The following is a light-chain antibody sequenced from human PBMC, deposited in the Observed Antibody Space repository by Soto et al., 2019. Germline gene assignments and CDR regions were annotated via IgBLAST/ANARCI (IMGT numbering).Light chain of an antibody. J-gene: IGLJ1*01. CDR2: EAS. CDR1: SSDVGGYNY. CDR3: SSYTSSSTQV. V-gene: IGLV2-14*01. Sequence: QSALTQPASVSGSPGQSITISCTGTSSDVGGYNYVSWYQQHPGKAPKLMIYEASNRPSGVSNRFSGSKSGNTASLTISGLQAEDEADYYCSSYTSSSTQVFGTGTKVTVL.